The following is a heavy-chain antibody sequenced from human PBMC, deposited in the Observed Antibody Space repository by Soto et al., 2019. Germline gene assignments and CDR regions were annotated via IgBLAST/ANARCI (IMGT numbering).Heavy chain of an antibody. CDR1: GFTFSSYG. Sequence: PGGSLRLSCADSGFTFSSYGMNWVRQAPGKGLEWVAVISYDGSNKYYADSVKGRFTISRDNSKNTPYLQMNSLRAEDTAVYYCPKFSRIYGMDVWGQGTTVTFSS. J-gene: IGHJ6*02. CDR2: ISYDGSNK. CDR3: PKFSRIYGMDV. V-gene: IGHV3-30*18. D-gene: IGHD1-20*01.